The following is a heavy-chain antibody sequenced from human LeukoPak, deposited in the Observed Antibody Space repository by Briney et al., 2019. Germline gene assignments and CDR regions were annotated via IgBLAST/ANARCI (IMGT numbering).Heavy chain of an antibody. J-gene: IGHJ4*02. Sequence: AASVPVSFTASGYSFSIYGITWARQAPGQGLEYLGWISASDGTTNYAQKVQDRVTMTTDTSTSTAYLELRSLRSEDTAVYYCARCGAAVTTHFSHWGQGTLVTVSS. CDR2: ISASDGTT. CDR1: GYSFSIYG. V-gene: IGHV1-18*01. CDR3: ARCGAAVTTHFSH. D-gene: IGHD4-17*01.